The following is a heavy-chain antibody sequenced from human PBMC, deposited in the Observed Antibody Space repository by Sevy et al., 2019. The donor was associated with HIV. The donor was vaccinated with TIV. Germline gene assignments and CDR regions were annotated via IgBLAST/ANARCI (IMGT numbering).Heavy chain of an antibody. CDR2: FDPEDGET. J-gene: IGHJ4*02. V-gene: IGHV1-24*01. CDR3: ATTKVKTYVVRFLEWLY. Sequence: ASVKVSCKVFGYTLSELSMHWVRQTPGKGLEWMGSFDPEDGETIYAQKFQGRVTMTEDTSTDTAYMELSSLRSEDTAVYYCATTKVKTYVVRFLEWLYWGQGTLVTVSS. D-gene: IGHD3-3*01. CDR1: GYTLSELS.